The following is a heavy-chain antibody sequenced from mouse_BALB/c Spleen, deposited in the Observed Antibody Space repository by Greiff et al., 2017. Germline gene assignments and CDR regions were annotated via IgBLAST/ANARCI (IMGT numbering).Heavy chain of an antibody. J-gene: IGHJ4*01. D-gene: IGHD1-1*01. Sequence: DVKLVESGGGLVKPGGSLKLSCAASGFTFSSYAMSWVRQTPEKRLEWVASISSGGSTYYPDSVKGRFTISRDNARNILYLQMSSLRSEDTAMYYCARGRVVAYYYAMDYWGQGTSVTVSS. CDR1: GFTFSSYA. CDR3: ARGRVVAYYYAMDY. V-gene: IGHV5-6-5*01. CDR2: ISSGGST.